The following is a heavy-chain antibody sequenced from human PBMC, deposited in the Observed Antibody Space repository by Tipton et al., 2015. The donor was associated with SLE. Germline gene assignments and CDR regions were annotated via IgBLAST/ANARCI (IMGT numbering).Heavy chain of an antibody. CDR1: GHSISSGFY. CDR2: FYHRGTT. CDR3: TRGPVGSGYYSSSDAFDF. Sequence: TLSLTCSVSGHSISSGFYWGWIRQSPGKGLEWIGNFYHRGTTYYNPSLKSRVTISADTSKNHLSLKLSSVTAADTAVYFCTRGPVGSGYYSSSDAFDFWGQATMVTVSS. D-gene: IGHD3-22*01. J-gene: IGHJ3*01. V-gene: IGHV4-38-2*02.